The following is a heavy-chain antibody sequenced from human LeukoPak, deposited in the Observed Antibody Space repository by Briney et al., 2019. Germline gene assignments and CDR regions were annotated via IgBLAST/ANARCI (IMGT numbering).Heavy chain of an antibody. J-gene: IGHJ4*02. CDR2: INPSGGST. V-gene: IGHV1-46*01. D-gene: IGHD3-16*02. CDR3: AKVARGYDYVWGSYRYPSFVFDY. CDR1: GYTFTSYY. Sequence: ASVKVSCKASGYTFTSYYMHWVRQAPGQGLEWMGIINPSGGSTSYAQKFQGRVTMTRDMSTSTVYMELSSLRSEDTAVYYCAKVARGYDYVWGSYRYPSFVFDYWGQGTLVTVSS.